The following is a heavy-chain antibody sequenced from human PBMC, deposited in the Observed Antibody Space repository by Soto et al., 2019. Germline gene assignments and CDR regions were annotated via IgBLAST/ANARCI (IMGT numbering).Heavy chain of an antibody. J-gene: IGHJ3*02. D-gene: IGHD3-22*01. V-gene: IGHV3-30-3*01. Sequence: GGSLRLSCAASGFTFSSYAMHWVRQAPGKGLEWVAVISYDGSNKYYADSVKGRFTISRDNSKNTLYLQMNSLRAEDTAVYYCARDIRNYDSSGYYRPTHLTDAFDIWGQGTMVTVSS. CDR1: GFTFSSYA. CDR3: ARDIRNYDSSGYYRPTHLTDAFDI. CDR2: ISYDGSNK.